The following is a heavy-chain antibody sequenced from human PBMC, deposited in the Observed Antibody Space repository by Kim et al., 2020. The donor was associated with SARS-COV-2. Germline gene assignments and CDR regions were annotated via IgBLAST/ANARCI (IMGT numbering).Heavy chain of an antibody. CDR2: ISRAGGDI. Sequence: GGSLRLSCAASGFTFDDYAIQWVRQVPGKGLEWVSLISRAGGDIKYADSVKGRFTISRDNSKKSVYLQMNSLRSEDTALYYCVRGQQWLIKNWGQGTQVTVSS. D-gene: IGHD6-19*01. CDR3: VRGQQWLIKN. CDR1: GFTFDDYA. J-gene: IGHJ4*02. V-gene: IGHV3-43*02.